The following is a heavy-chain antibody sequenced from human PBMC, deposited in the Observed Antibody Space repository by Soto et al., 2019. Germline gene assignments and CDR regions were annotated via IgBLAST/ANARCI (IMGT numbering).Heavy chain of an antibody. CDR1: GYTFTSYA. J-gene: IGHJ5*02. D-gene: IGHD3-3*01. Sequence: ASVKVSCKASGYTFTSYAMHWVRQAPGQRLEWMGWINAGNGNTKYSQKFQGRVTITRDTSASTAYMELSSLRSEDTAVYYCARDLAPEFWSGYFSLNWFDPWGQGTLVTVSS. CDR2: INAGNGNT. V-gene: IGHV1-3*01. CDR3: ARDLAPEFWSGYFSLNWFDP.